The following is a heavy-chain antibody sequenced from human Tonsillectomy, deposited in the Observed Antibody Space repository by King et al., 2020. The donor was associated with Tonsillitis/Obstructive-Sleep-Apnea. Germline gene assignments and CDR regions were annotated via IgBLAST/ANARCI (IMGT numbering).Heavy chain of an antibody. CDR1: GFTFSSYA. D-gene: IGHD5-12*01. J-gene: IGHJ4*02. CDR2: ISYDGSNK. CDR3: AGEDIVAPVSFDY. Sequence: VQLVESGGGVVQPGRSLRLSCAASGFTFSSYAMHWVRQAPGKGLEWVAVISYDGSNKYYADSVKGRFTISRDNSKNTLYLQMNSLRAEDTAVYYCAGEDIVAPVSFDYWGQGTLVTVSS. V-gene: IGHV3-30*01.